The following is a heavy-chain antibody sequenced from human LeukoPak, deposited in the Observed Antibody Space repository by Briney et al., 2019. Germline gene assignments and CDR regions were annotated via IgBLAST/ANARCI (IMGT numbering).Heavy chain of an antibody. D-gene: IGHD3-3*01. V-gene: IGHV3-7*01. CDR2: INRDGRVK. Sequence: GGSLRLSCAAAQFTFSTSWMTWDRQAPGKGLEWVASINRDGRVKYYVDSVEGRFTVSRDNAKNSLFLQMNSLRVEDTALYYCSTNKREPVEAWSGTFEYWGQGTLVTVSS. CDR1: QFTFSTSW. J-gene: IGHJ4*02. CDR3: STNKREPVEAWSGTFEY.